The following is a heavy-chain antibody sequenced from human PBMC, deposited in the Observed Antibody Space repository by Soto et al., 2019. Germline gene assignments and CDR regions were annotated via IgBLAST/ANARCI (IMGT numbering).Heavy chain of an antibody. Sequence: ASVKVSCKASGYSFTDYHIHWVRQAPGQGLEWLGRINPKSGGTSTAQKFQGWVTMTTDTSISTASMELTRLTSDDTAIYYCARGESYDCSYGGCSFFYHHDMDVWGQGTTVTVSS. CDR3: ARGESYDCSYGGCSFFYHHDMDV. D-gene: IGHD3-3*01. V-gene: IGHV1-2*04. CDR2: INPKSGGT. CDR1: GYSFTDYH. J-gene: IGHJ6*02.